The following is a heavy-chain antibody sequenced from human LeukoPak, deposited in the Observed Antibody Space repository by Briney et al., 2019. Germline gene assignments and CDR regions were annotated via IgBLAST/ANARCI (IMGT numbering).Heavy chain of an antibody. D-gene: IGHD2-21*02. Sequence: AVKVPRKASGYTFTNYHINWVRQASGQGLEWMTWINPDTGDKDHARKFQDRVTITTDTSIGTAYMELSSLSSEDTAVYFCARTTSMTASGYDYWGQGTLVSVSS. CDR2: INPDTGDK. J-gene: IGHJ4*02. V-gene: IGHV1-8*03. CDR1: GYTFTNYH. CDR3: ARTTSMTASGYDY.